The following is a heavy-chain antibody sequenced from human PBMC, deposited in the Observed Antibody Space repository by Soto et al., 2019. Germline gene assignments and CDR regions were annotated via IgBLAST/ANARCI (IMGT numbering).Heavy chain of an antibody. D-gene: IGHD3-16*01. V-gene: IGHV3-15*01. CDR3: ATPRPGSHGYAY. J-gene: IGHJ4*02. Sequence: PGGYLRLCCAGSGITLSNSWMTWVRQAPGKGLEGVGRIKSKVDGSTTEYGSPVKDRFIISRDDSENTLDLQMHSLKVEDTAVYYYATPRPGSHGYAYWGPGLRVTVST. CDR1: GITLSNSW. CDR2: IKSKVDGSTT.